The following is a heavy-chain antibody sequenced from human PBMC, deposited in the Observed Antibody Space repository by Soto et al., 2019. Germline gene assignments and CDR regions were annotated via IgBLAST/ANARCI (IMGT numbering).Heavy chain of an antibody. CDR3: AREDSYGWSGESLDV. V-gene: IGHV4-34*01. CDR1: GDSLRGQS. Sequence: QVQLQQWGAGLLKASETLSLTCAVVGDSLRGQSWNWIRQSPGKGLEWIGEIDQSGGTNYNPSLKSRAIISDDTSKNQFSLTFTSVTAADTAVYYCAREDSYGWSGESLDVWGQGTTVTVSS. CDR2: IDQSGGT. J-gene: IGHJ6*02. D-gene: IGHD6-19*01.